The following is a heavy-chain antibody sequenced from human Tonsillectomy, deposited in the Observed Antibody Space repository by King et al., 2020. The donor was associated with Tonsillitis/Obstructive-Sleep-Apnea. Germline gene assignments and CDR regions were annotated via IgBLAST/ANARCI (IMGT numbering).Heavy chain of an antibody. CDR3: ARDEGYCSGSICYPGLASMDV. V-gene: IGHV1-18*01. Sequence: QLVQSGAEVKKPGASVKVFCKASGYTFTSFGISWVRQAPGQGLEWMGWISGYNDNTNYVQNLQGRVTMTADTSTSTAYMELRSLRSDDTAVYYCARDEGYCSGSICYPGLASMDVWGKGTTVTVSS. J-gene: IGHJ6*03. CDR2: ISGYNDNT. CDR1: GYTFTSFG. D-gene: IGHD2-2*01.